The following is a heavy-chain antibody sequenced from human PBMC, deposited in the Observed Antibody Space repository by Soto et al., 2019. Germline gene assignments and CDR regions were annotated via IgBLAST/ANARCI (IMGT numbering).Heavy chain of an antibody. Sequence: SETLSLTCTFSVVSISSGDYYCSWVRQPPGKGLERIGYIYYSGSTYYNPSLKSRVTISVDTSKNQFSLKLSSMTAADIAVYYYGRTPYYDSLTGYPYYGMDHWGQGTTVTVSS. D-gene: IGHD3-9*01. CDR1: VVSISSGDYY. J-gene: IGHJ6*01. V-gene: IGHV4-30-4*01. CDR2: IYYSGST. CDR3: GRTPYYDSLTGYPYYGMDH.